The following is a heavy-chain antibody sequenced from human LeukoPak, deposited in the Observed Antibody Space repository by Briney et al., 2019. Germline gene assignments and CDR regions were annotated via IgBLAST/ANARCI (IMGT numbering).Heavy chain of an antibody. D-gene: IGHD6-13*01. Sequence: PSETLSLTCTVSGGSISSYYWSWIRQPPGKGLEWIGYIYYSGSTNYNPSLKSRVTISVDTSKNQFSLKLSSVTAADTAVYYCARHDSSSWYYGGFDYWGQGTLVTVSS. J-gene: IGHJ4*02. V-gene: IGHV4-59*08. CDR2: IYYSGST. CDR3: ARHDSSSWYYGGFDY. CDR1: GGSISSYY.